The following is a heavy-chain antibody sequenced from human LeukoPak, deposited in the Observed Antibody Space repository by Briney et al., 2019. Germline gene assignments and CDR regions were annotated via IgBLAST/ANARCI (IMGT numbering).Heavy chain of an antibody. CDR3: ASSTPSGSEGDDAFDI. V-gene: IGHV4-4*07. Sequence: PSETLSLTCTVSGGSISSYYWSWIRQPAGKGLEWIGRIYTSGSTNYNPSLKSRVTISVDTSKNQFSLKLSSVTAADTAVYYCASSTPSGSEGDDAFDIWGQGTMVTVSS. CDR1: GGSISSYY. CDR2: IYTSGST. D-gene: IGHD3-10*01. J-gene: IGHJ3*02.